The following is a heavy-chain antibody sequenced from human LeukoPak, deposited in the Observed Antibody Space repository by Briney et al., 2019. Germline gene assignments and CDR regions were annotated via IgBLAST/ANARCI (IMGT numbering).Heavy chain of an antibody. D-gene: IGHD6-13*01. CDR1: GFTFSTYA. CDR2: ISNSGGST. Sequence: GGSLRLSCAASGFTFSTYAMSWVRQAPEKGLEWVSVISNSGGSTYYADSVKGRFTISRDNSKNTLYLQMNSLRAEDTAVYFCAREGIAVAGTADYWGQGTLVTVSS. J-gene: IGHJ4*02. V-gene: IGHV3-23*01. CDR3: AREGIAVAGTADY.